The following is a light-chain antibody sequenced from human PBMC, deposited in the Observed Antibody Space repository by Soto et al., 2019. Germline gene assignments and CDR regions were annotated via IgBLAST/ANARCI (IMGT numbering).Light chain of an antibody. CDR1: QSISIY. CDR2: AAS. CDR3: QQYGDRPRT. V-gene: IGKV1-39*01. Sequence: DIQMTQSPSSLSASVGDRVTITCRASQSISIYLNWYQQKPGKAPKLLIYAASSLQSGVPSRFSGSVSGTEFTLTISSLESEDFAVYFCQQYGDRPRTFGQGTKVDIK. J-gene: IGKJ1*01.